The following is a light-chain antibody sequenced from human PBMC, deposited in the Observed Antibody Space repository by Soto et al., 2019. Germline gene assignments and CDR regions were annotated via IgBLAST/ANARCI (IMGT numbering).Light chain of an antibody. Sequence: IQMTQSPSTLSPFVGDRVTITCRASQSISSWLAWYQQKPGQAPKLLIYKASTLQSGVPSRFSGSGSGTEFTLAISSLQPDDSATYYCQQYNDNWTFGQGTKVDIK. CDR3: QQYNDNWT. J-gene: IGKJ1*01. CDR1: QSISSW. CDR2: KAS. V-gene: IGKV1-5*03.